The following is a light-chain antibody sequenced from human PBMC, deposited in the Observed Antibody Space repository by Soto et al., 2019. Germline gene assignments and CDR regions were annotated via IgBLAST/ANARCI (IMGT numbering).Light chain of an antibody. CDR2: GAS. CDR3: QQYNNWPPIT. Sequence: EIVLTQSPGTLSLSPGERATLSCRASQSVDSTYLAWYQQKPDQAPRLLIYGASTRATGIPARFSGSGSGTEFTLTISSLQSEDFAVYFCQQYNNWPPITFGQGTRLEI. V-gene: IGKV3-15*01. CDR1: QSVDSTY. J-gene: IGKJ5*01.